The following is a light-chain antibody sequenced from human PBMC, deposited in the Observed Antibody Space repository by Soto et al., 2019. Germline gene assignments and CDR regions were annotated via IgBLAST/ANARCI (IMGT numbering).Light chain of an antibody. J-gene: IGKJ4*01. CDR2: AAS. Sequence: DIQLTQSPSFLSASVGDGVTITCRASQGISSYLAWYQQRPGKAPKLLIYAASTFQSGVPSRFSGSGSGTEFTLTISSLQPEDFATHYCKQFNSYPTFGGGTKVESK. V-gene: IGKV1-9*01. CDR1: QGISSY. CDR3: KQFNSYPT.